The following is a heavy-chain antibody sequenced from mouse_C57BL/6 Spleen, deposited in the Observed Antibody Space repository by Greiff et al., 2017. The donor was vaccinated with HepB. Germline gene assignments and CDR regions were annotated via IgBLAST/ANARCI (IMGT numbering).Heavy chain of an antibody. CDR1: GYTFTSYW. CDR3: ARSRGDLGGYFDY. V-gene: IGHV1-52*01. Sequence: QVQLQQPGAELVRPGSSVKLSCKASGYTFTSYWMHWVKQRPIQGLEWIGNIDPSDSETHYNQKFKDKATLTVDKSSSTAYMQLSSLTSEDSAVYYCARSRGDLGGYFDYWGQGTTLTVSS. J-gene: IGHJ2*01. CDR2: IDPSDSET.